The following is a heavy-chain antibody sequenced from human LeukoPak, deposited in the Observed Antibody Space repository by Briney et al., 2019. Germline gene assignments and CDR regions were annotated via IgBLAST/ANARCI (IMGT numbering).Heavy chain of an antibody. Sequence: GGSLRLSCTAFGFTVSDNYMSWVRQAPGTGLEWVSVTYTGGRTYYADSVKGRFTVSRDNSKKMLFLQMNSLGAEDTAVYYCAMGGYNSGWPDYWGQGTLVTVSS. CDR3: AMGGYNSGWPDY. V-gene: IGHV3-53*01. CDR2: TYTGGRT. D-gene: IGHD6-19*01. CDR1: GFTVSDNY. J-gene: IGHJ4*02.